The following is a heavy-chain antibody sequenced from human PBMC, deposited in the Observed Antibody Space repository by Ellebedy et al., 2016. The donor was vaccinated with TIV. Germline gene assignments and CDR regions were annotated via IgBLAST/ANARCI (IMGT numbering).Heavy chain of an antibody. V-gene: IGHV5-51*01. J-gene: IGHJ4*02. CDR3: ARQRSMVRGVYDLDY. Sequence: PGGSLRLSCTGSGYKFPDSWIGWVRQMPGKGLEWMGIIYPGDSDTRYSPSFQGQVTISADKSISTAYLQWNSLKASDTAMYYCARQRSMVRGVYDLDYWGQGTLVTVSS. CDR2: IYPGDSDT. D-gene: IGHD3-10*01. CDR1: GYKFPDSW.